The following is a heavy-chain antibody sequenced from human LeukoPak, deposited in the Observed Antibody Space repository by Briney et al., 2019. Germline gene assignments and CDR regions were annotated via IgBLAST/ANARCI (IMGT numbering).Heavy chain of an antibody. D-gene: IGHD4-11*01. CDR2: IQNSART. CDR3: ATYYSNFYGMDV. CDR1: GGSVNSGSYF. V-gene: IGHV4-61*01. Sequence: SETLSLTCTVSGGSVNSGSYFWSWIRQPPGKGLEWIGYIQNSARTNYSASLESRVTISVDSSKDQFSLRLSSVTAADTAVYYCATYYSNFYGMDVWGQGTTVTVSS. J-gene: IGHJ6*02.